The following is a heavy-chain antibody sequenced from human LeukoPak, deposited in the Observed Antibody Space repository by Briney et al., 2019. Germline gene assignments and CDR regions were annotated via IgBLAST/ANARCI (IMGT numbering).Heavy chain of an antibody. CDR2: ISGSGGST. D-gene: IGHD5-24*01. J-gene: IGHJ4*02. V-gene: IGHV3-23*01. CDR1: GFTFSSYG. Sequence: GGSPRLSCAASGFTFSSYGMSWVRQAPGKGLEWVSGISGSGGSTYYADSVKGRFTISRDNSKNTLYLQMDSLRAEDTAVYYCAKDPLWLQLRAGVDYWGQGTLVTVSS. CDR3: AKDPLWLQLRAGVDY.